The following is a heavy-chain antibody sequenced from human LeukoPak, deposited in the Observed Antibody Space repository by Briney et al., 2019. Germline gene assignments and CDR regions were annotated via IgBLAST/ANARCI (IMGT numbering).Heavy chain of an antibody. CDR3: STYWRLRPCDH. V-gene: IGHV3-23*01. Sequence: GGSLRLSCSASGFTFSNYAMAWVRQAPGKGLEWISNIYANGQTTYYAECVKGRFTVSNDNFKDTLLLEVNRLSAEVTALYCCSTYWRLRPCDHWGQGTLVSVSS. CDR2: IYANGQTT. D-gene: IGHD3-16*01. CDR1: GFTFSNYA. J-gene: IGHJ4*02.